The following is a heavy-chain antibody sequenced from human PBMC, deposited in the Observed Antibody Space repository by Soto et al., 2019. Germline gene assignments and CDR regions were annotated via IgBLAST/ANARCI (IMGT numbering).Heavy chain of an antibody. D-gene: IGHD3-10*01. CDR3: AAGNHFTYAGFHV. Sequence: ASVKVSCKASGYSFSDFDINWLRQASGQGPEWMGWMNAKSGDTFFPQRFQGKFNMTWDTSLSTAYMEVGSLTSDDTAIYYCAAGNHFTYAGFHVQGQGTTVT. J-gene: IGHJ6*02. V-gene: IGHV1-8*01. CDR1: GYSFSDFD. CDR2: MNAKSGDT.